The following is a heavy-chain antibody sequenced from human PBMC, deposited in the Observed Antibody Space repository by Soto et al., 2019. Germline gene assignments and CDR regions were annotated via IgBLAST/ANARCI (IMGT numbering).Heavy chain of an antibody. V-gene: IGHV4-31*03. CDR1: RDSINGGSDS. CDR3: ARDKGAQFDWYFDL. Sequence: QVQLQESGPGLVQPSQTLSLTSSVARDSINGGSDSWNWIRQVPGNGLEWIGYTAYSGTTNSHPSLNRRAPISDDTSKNAFSLKLTSVTAADTAVYYCARDKGAQFDWYFDLWGRGTLVTVS. CDR2: TAYSGTT. J-gene: IGHJ2*01. D-gene: IGHD3-10*01.